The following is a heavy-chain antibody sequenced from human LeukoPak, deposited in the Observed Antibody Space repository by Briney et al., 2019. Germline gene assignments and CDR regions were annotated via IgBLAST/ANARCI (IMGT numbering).Heavy chain of an antibody. CDR1: GFTFSSYV. J-gene: IGHJ2*01. D-gene: IGHD6-13*01. V-gene: IGHV3-23*01. CDR3: AKGLTPSSTWAYWHFDL. Sequence: GGSLRLSCVASGFTFSSYVMNWVRQAPGEGLEWVSTISGSGGSIYYADSVKGRFTISRDNSKNTLNLQMNSLRADDTAVYYCAKGLTPSSTWAYWHFDLWGRGALVTVSS. CDR2: ISGSGGSI.